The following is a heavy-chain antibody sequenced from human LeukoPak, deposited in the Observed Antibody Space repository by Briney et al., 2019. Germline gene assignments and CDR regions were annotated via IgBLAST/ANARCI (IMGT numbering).Heavy chain of an antibody. Sequence: GGSLRLSCAASGFTFSTYAMSWVRQAPGKGREWVSAVGGSGDFRYYAEYVRGRFTISRDNSKKTLYLQMNSLRAEDTAVYYCAKADRGWGVITKDWGQGTLVTVSS. CDR1: GFTFSTYA. CDR2: VGGSGDFR. V-gene: IGHV3-23*01. D-gene: IGHD3-10*01. J-gene: IGHJ4*02. CDR3: AKADRGWGVITKD.